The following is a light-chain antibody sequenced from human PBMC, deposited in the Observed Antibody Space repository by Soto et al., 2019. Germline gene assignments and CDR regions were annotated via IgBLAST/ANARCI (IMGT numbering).Light chain of an antibody. J-gene: IGKJ2*01. CDR1: QGISNY. V-gene: IGKV1-27*01. CDR2: AAS. Sequence: DIQMTQSPSSLSASVGDRVTITCRARQGISNYLAWYHQKPGKVPKLLIYAASTLQSGVHSRFSGSGSETDFTLSISSLQPEDDATYYCQKYNSAPDTFGQGTKLEIK. CDR3: QKYNSAPDT.